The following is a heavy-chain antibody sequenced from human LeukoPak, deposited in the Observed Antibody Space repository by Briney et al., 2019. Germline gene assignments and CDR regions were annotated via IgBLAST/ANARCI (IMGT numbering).Heavy chain of an antibody. J-gene: IGHJ4*02. CDR3: ARDSDSSWSYYFDY. CDR2: IKQDGSEK. CDR1: GFTFSSYW. Sequence: PGGSLRLSCAASGFTFSSYWMSWVRQAPGKGLEWVANIKQDGSEKYYVDSVKGRFTISRDNAKNSLYLQMNSLRAEDTAVYYCARDSDSSWSYYFDYWGQGTLVTVSS. V-gene: IGHV3-7*01. D-gene: IGHD6-13*01.